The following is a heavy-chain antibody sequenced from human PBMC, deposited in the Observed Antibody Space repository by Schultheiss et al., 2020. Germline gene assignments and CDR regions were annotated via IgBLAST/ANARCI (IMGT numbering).Heavy chain of an antibody. J-gene: IGHJ4*02. CDR3: ASSIAVAGYYFDY. Sequence: SETLSLTCTVSGGSISSGGYYWSWIRQHPGKGLEWIGSIYYSGSTYYNPSLKSRVTISVDTSKNQFSLKLSSVTAADTAVYYCASSIAVAGYYFDYWGQGTLVTVSS. D-gene: IGHD6-19*01. V-gene: IGHV4-39*01. CDR1: GGSISSGGYY. CDR2: IYYSGST.